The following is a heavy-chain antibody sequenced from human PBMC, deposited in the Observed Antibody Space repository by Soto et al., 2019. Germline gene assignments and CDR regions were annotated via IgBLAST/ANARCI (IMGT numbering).Heavy chain of an antibody. D-gene: IGHD2-2*01. CDR2: IYYSGST. V-gene: IGHV4-59*01. J-gene: IGHJ5*02. CDR3: GRDCSGATCFRGWSTGLDP. CDR1: GGSISSYY. Sequence: PSETLSLTCTVSGGSISSYYWSWIRQPPGKGLEWIGYIYYSGSTSYNPSLKSRVTISLDTSKNQFSLILSSVTAADTAVYYCGRDCSGATCFRGWSTGLDPWGPGILVTVSS.